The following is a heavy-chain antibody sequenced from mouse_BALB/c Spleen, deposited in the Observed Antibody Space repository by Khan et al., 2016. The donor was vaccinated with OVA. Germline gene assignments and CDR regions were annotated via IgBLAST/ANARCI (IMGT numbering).Heavy chain of an antibody. D-gene: IGHD1-1*01. V-gene: IGHV1S136*01. Sequence: EVQLQQSGPELVKPGASVKMSCKASGYTFTSYVMHWVKQKPRQGLEWIGYISPNSDGSKYNEKFRGKATLTSDKSSSTAYMELSSLTSEDSAVYYCVRALCYYGSAYEGFAYWGQGTLVTVSA. CDR1: GYTFTSYV. J-gene: IGHJ3*01. CDR3: VRALCYYGSAYEGFAY. CDR2: ISPNSDGS.